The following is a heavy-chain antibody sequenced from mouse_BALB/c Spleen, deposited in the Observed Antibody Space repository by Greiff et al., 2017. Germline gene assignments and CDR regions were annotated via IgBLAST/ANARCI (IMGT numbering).Heavy chain of an antibody. CDR3: ARLNWDDYAMDY. Sequence: EVKLMESGGGLVQPGGSRKLSCAASGFTFSSFGMHWVRQAPEKGLEWVAYIRSGSSTIYYADTVKGRFTISRDNPKNTLFLQMTSLRSEDTAVYYCARLNWDDYAMDYWGQGTSVTVSS. J-gene: IGHJ4*01. CDR1: GFTFSSFG. CDR2: IRSGSSTI. V-gene: IGHV5-17*02. D-gene: IGHD4-1*01.